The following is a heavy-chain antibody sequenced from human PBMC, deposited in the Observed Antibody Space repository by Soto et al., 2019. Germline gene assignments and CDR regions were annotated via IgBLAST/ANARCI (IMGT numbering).Heavy chain of an antibody. CDR3: ATEENSGYDYGY. CDR2: ISAYNGNT. D-gene: IGHD5-12*01. J-gene: IGHJ4*02. Sequence: QVQLVQSGAEVKKPGASVKVSCKASGYTFTSYGISWVRQAPGQGLEWMGWISAYNGNTNYAQKIQSRATMTTDTSTSTAYMELRSLRSDDTAVYYCATEENSGYDYGYWGQGTLVTVSS. CDR1: GYTFTSYG. V-gene: IGHV1-18*01.